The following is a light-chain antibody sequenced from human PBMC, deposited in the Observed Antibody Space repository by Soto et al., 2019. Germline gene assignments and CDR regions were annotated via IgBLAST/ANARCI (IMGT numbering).Light chain of an antibody. CDR2: GAS. Sequence: EIVITQSPATLSASPGERAPLSCRASESVSSDLAWFQQKPGQAPRLLIYGASTRATGIPDRFSGSGSGTDFTLTISRLEPEDFAVYYCQQRSNWPTFGGGTKVDIK. V-gene: IGKV3-15*01. J-gene: IGKJ4*01. CDR3: QQRSNWPT. CDR1: ESVSSD.